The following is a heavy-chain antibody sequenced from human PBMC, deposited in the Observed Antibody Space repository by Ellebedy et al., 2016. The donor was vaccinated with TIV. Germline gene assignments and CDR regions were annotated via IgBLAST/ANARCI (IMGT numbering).Heavy chain of an antibody. V-gene: IGHV3-13*01. CDR1: GFTFSSYD. CDR3: ARATEGLDY. CDR2: IGTAGDT. Sequence: GESLKIPCAASGFTFSSYDMHWVRQVTGKGLEWVSAIGTAGDTYYPGSVKGRFTISRENAKNSLYLQMNSLRAGDTAVYYCARATEGLDYWGQGTHVTVSS. J-gene: IGHJ4*02. D-gene: IGHD1-14*01.